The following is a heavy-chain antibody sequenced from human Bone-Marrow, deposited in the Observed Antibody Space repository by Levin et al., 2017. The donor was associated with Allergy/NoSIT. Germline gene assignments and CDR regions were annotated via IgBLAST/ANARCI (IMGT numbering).Heavy chain of an antibody. J-gene: IGHJ4*02. CDR2: IIPGGAGT. D-gene: IGHD6-13*01. Sequence: PGGSLRLSCTASGFTFSGFTMNWVRQAPGKGLVWVSGIIPGGAGTYYADSVKGRFTVSRDNSKNTLYLQMNSLTVDDTAVYYCARVKAGTRALADSWGQGTLVTVSS. V-gene: IGHV3-23*01. CDR3: ARVKAGTRALADS. CDR1: GFTFSGFT.